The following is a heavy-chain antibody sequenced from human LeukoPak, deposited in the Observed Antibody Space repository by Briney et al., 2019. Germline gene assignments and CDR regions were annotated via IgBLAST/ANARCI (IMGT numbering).Heavy chain of an antibody. Sequence: SETLSLTCTVSGDSISNYYWSWIRQPAGKGLEWIGRIYTSGTTNYNPSLKSRVSMSVDTSKNQFSLKLSSVTAADTAVYYCARGITGSTGFDYWGQGTLVTSST. CDR3: ARGITGSTGFDY. D-gene: IGHD1-7*01. CDR2: IYTSGTT. V-gene: IGHV4-4*07. CDR1: GDSISNYY. J-gene: IGHJ4*02.